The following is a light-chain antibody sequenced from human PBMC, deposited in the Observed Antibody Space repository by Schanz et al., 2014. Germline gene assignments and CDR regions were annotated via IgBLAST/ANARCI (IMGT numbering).Light chain of an antibody. CDR3: QQRSNWPLT. CDR1: QSVRSTY. V-gene: IGKV3D-20*02. CDR2: GAS. J-gene: IGKJ4*01. Sequence: EIVLTQSPGTLSLSPGERATLSCRASQSVRSTYLAWYQQRPAQAPRLLIYGASSRATGIPDRFSGSGSGTDFTLTISSLEPEDFAVYYCQQRSNWPLTFGGGTKVEIK.